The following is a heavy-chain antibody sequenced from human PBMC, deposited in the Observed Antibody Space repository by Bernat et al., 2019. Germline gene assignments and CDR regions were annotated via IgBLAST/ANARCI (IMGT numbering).Heavy chain of an antibody. D-gene: IGHD5-12*01. CDR3: SRNIGTPSILDF. CDR1: GYTFTSYA. V-gene: IGHV1-3*01. CDR2: INAGNGNT. J-gene: IGHJ4*02. Sequence: QVQRVEAGAEVKKPGSSVKGSCKASGYTFTSYAMHWVRQAPGQRLEWMGWINAGNGNTQYSQKFQDRVTITRDTSESTAYMELSSLRSGDTAVYYFSRNIGTPSILDFWGPGTLVTVSS.